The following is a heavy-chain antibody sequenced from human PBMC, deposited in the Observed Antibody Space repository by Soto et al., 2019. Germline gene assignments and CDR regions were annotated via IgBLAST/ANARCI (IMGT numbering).Heavy chain of an antibody. V-gene: IGHV1-18*01. CDR1: GYAFTTYG. CDR2: ISAHNGNA. CDR3: ARGRNGDY. J-gene: IGHJ4*02. Sequence: QVHLVQSGAEVKKPGASVKVSCKGSGYAFTTYGITWVRQAPGQGLEGMGWISAHNGNANYAQKLQGRVTVTRDTSTSTAYMELRSLISDDTAVYYCARGRNGDYWGQGALVTVSS. D-gene: IGHD1-1*01.